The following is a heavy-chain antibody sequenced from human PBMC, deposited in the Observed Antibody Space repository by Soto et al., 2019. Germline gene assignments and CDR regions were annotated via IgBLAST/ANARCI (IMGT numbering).Heavy chain of an antibody. CDR1: GADVNAYS. CDR2: IYTSASI. V-gene: IGHV4-4*07. Sequence: SSETLYLTSNGSGADVNAYSWTWIRQPAGKGLERIGRIYTSASINYNPSLKGRVTLSVDTSTNQVSLRLASVTAADTAIYYCARDREAGYNFYYGIDVWGQGTTVTVSS. CDR3: ARDREAGYNFYYGIDV. D-gene: IGHD1-26*01. J-gene: IGHJ6*02.